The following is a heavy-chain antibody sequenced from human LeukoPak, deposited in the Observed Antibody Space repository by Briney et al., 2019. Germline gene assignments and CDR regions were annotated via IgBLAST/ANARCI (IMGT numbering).Heavy chain of an antibody. CDR2: TYTGGNS. D-gene: IGHD3-22*01. CDR1: GFTFSSYA. V-gene: IGHV3-53*01. CDR3: ARGGRGSAAVVAPRAFDI. Sequence: GGSLRLSCAASGFTFSSYAMSWVRQAPGKGLEWVSVTYTGGNSYYTDSVKGRFIISRDISKNTLYLQMNSLRAEDSALYYCARGGRGSAAVVAPRAFDIWGQGTMVTVSS. J-gene: IGHJ3*02.